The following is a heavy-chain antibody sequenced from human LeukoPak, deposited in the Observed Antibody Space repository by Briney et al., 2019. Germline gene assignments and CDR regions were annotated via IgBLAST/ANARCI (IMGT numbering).Heavy chain of an antibody. CDR3: ARDPYSYGPYYFDS. Sequence: SSETLSLTCTVSGGSISSYYWSWIRQPPGKGLEWIGYIYYSGSTNYNPSLKSRVTMSVDTSKNQFSLKLSSVTAADTAVYYCARDPYSYGPYYFDSWGQGTPVTVSS. J-gene: IGHJ4*02. V-gene: IGHV4-59*12. CDR2: IYYSGST. CDR1: GGSISSYY. D-gene: IGHD5-18*01.